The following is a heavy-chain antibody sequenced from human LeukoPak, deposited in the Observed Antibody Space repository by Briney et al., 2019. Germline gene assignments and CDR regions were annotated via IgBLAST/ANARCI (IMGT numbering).Heavy chain of an antibody. V-gene: IGHV1-8*01. CDR3: ASVGIAAAGTSYYYYGMDV. D-gene: IGHD6-13*01. J-gene: IGHJ6*02. CDR2: MNPNSGNT. Sequence: RASVKVSCKASGYTFTSYDINWVRQATGQGLEWMGWMNPNSGNTGYAQKFQGRVTMTRNTSISTAYMELSSLRSEDTAVYYCASVGIAAAGTSYYYYGMDVWGQGTTVTVSS. CDR1: GYTFTSYD.